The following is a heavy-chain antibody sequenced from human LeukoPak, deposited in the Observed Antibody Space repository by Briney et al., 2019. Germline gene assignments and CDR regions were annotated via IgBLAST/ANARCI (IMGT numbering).Heavy chain of an antibody. CDR2: ISYDGSNK. V-gene: IGHV3-30*04. CDR1: GFTFSSYA. CDR3: ARMDRGYSGYDCFDY. J-gene: IGHJ4*02. D-gene: IGHD5-12*01. Sequence: PGRSLRLSCAASGFTFSSYAMHWVRQAPGKGLEWVAVISYDGSNKYYADSVKGRFTISRDNSKNTLYLQMNSLRSDDAAVYYCARMDRGYSGYDCFDYWGQGTLVTVSS.